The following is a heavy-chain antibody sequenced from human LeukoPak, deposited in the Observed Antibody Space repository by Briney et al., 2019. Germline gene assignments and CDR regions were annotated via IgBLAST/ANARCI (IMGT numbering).Heavy chain of an antibody. CDR1: GITFSSYA. Sequence: GGSLRLSXAASGITFSSYAMSWVRQAPGEGLEWVSGISGSGSSAYYADSVRGRFTISRDNSKNTLYLQMNSLRAEDTAIYYCAKDLNDYSPYYFDYWGQGTLVTVSS. CDR3: AKDLNDYSPYYFDY. CDR2: ISGSGSSA. V-gene: IGHV3-23*01. D-gene: IGHD4-11*01. J-gene: IGHJ4*02.